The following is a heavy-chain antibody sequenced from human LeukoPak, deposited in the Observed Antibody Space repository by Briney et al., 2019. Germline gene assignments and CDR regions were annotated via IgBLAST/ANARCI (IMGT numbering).Heavy chain of an antibody. CDR2: ISAYNGNT. J-gene: IGHJ5*02. D-gene: IGHD3-22*01. CDR1: GYTFTSYG. V-gene: IGHV1-18*01. Sequence: ASVKVSCKASGYTFTSYGISWVRQAPGQGLEWMGWISAYNGNTNYAQKFQGRVTITADESTSTAYMELSSLRSEDTAVYYCARMSYYDSSGDNWFDPWGQGTLVTVSS. CDR3: ARMSYYDSSGDNWFDP.